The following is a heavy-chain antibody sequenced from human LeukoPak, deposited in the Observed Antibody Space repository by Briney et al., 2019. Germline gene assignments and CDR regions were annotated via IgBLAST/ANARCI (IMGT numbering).Heavy chain of an antibody. D-gene: IGHD3-9*01. V-gene: IGHV1-24*01. CDR1: GYTLTELS. Sequence: ASVKVSCKVSGYTLTELSMHWVRQAPGKGLGRMGGFVPEDGETIYAQKFQGRVTMTRDTSISTAYMELSRLRSDDTAVYYCARNNYDILTGYWGAFNYWGQGTLVTVSS. CDR2: FVPEDGET. CDR3: ARNNYDILTGYWGAFNY. J-gene: IGHJ4*02.